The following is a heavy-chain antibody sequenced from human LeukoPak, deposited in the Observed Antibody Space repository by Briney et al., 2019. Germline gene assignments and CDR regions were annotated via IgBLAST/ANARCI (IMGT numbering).Heavy chain of an antibody. V-gene: IGHV3-21*01. CDR1: GFTFSSYS. CDR3: ACGGVTYSSSWPSPFDY. D-gene: IGHD6-13*01. Sequence: PGGSLRLSCAASGFTFSSYSMNWVRQAPGKGLEWVSSISSSSSYIYYADSVKGRFTISRDNAKNSLYLQMNSLRAEDTAVYYCACGGVTYSSSWPSPFDYWGQGTLVTVSS. J-gene: IGHJ4*02. CDR2: ISSSSSYI.